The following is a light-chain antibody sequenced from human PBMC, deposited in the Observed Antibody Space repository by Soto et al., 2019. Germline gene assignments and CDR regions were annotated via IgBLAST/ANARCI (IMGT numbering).Light chain of an antibody. CDR3: QQYDTWPPYT. V-gene: IGKV3-15*01. CDR2: DAS. Sequence: EIVMTQSPGTLSVSPGERATLSCRASQSISSNLAWYQQKPGQAPRLLIFDASTRAAGIPARFSGTGSGTEFTVTISSLQSEDFAVYYCQQYDTWPPYTFGQGTKLEIE. CDR1: QSISSN. J-gene: IGKJ2*01.